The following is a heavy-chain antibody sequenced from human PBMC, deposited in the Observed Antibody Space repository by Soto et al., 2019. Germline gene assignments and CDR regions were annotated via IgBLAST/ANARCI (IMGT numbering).Heavy chain of an antibody. D-gene: IGHD2-21*02. CDR2: ISDRPTGHT. J-gene: IGHJ4*02. Sequence: VGSLRLSCVASGFTFSHYTLNWVRRAPGKGLEWVSTISDRPTGHTHYAESVRGRFTISRDDSRDTVFLQMDSLRAEDTAVYYCTTRMTDQFDYWGQGVLVTVFS. CDR3: TTRMTDQFDY. CDR1: GFTFSHYT. V-gene: IGHV3-23*01.